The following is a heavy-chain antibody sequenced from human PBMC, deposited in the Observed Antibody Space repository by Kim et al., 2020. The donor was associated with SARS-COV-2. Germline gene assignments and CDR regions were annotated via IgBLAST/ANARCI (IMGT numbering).Heavy chain of an antibody. CDR1: GFTFSSYA. J-gene: IGHJ6*02. D-gene: IGHD3-10*01. Sequence: GGSLRLSCAASGFTFSSYAMHWVRQAPGKGLEWVAVISYDGSNKYYADSVKGRFTISRDNSKNTLYLQMNSLRAEDTAVYYCARDHGPGSKGRFYYGMDVWGQGTTVTVSS. CDR3: ARDHGPGSKGRFYYGMDV. V-gene: IGHV3-30*04. CDR2: ISYDGSNK.